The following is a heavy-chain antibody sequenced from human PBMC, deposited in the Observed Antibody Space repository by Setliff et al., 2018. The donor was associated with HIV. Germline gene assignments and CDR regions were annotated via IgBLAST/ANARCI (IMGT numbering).Heavy chain of an antibody. J-gene: IGHJ4*02. CDR3: ARGEGWPYYFDY. V-gene: IGHV4-61*02. Sequence: SETLSLTCTVSGGSISSGSYYWSWIRQPAGKGLEWIGRIYTSGSTNYNPSLKSRVTISVDTSKNQFSLKLSAVTAADTAVYYCARGEGWPYYFDYWGQGTLVTVSS. D-gene: IGHD1-26*01. CDR2: IYTSGST. CDR1: GGSISSGSYY.